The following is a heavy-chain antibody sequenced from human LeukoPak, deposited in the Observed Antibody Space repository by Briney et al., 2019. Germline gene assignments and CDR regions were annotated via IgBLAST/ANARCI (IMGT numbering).Heavy chain of an antibody. CDR2: IYYSGST. CDR1: GGSISSSSYY. CDR3: ARKRYGSGSYYLDY. V-gene: IGHV4-39*01. Sequence: SETLSLTCTVSGGSISSSSYYWGWIRQPPGKGLEWIGSIYYSGSTYYNPSLKSRVTISVDTSKNQFSLKLSSVTAADTAAYYCARKRYGSGSYYLDYWGQGTLVTVSS. J-gene: IGHJ4*02. D-gene: IGHD3-10*01.